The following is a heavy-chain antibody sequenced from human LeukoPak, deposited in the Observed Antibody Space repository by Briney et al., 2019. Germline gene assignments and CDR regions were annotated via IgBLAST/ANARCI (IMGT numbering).Heavy chain of an antibody. D-gene: IGHD3-16*01. J-gene: IGHJ5*01. CDR2: IYSDGGT. V-gene: IGHV3-66*02. CDR3: ERDGGFGVLGGENWFDS. CDR1: GYTFSAKY. Sequence: SGGSLRLSCAPSGYTFSAKYMRWVRQAPGKGLDCISSIYSDGGTNFGDSVKGRFPIFRDNRKKTPFFQKKRLRTEDHAVFYCERDGGFGVLGGENWFDSWGQGALVTVSS.